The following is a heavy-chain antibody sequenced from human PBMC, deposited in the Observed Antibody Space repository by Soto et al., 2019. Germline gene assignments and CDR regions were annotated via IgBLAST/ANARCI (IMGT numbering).Heavy chain of an antibody. V-gene: IGHV1-69*13. D-gene: IGHD6-13*01. CDR3: AREDGTRVSFDAFDI. Sequence: ASVKVSCKASGGTFSSYAISWVRQAPGQGLEWMGGIIPIFGTANYAQKFQGRVTITADESTSKAYMELSSLRSEDTAVYYCAREDGTRVSFDAFDIWGQGTMVTVSS. CDR1: GGTFSSYA. CDR2: IIPIFGTA. J-gene: IGHJ3*02.